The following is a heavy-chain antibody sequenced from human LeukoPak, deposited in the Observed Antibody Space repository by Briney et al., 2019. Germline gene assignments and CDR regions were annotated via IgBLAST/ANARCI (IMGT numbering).Heavy chain of an antibody. CDR2: ISGSGGST. J-gene: IGHJ4*02. CDR3: AKSSLKESSSSSDY. CDR1: GFTFSNYA. Sequence: GVSLRLSCAVSGFTFSNYAMSWVRQAPGKGLEWVSAISGSGGSTYYADSVKGRFTISRDNSKNTLYLQMNSLRAEDTAVYYCAKSSLKESSSSSDYWGQGTLVTVSS. D-gene: IGHD6-6*01. V-gene: IGHV3-23*01.